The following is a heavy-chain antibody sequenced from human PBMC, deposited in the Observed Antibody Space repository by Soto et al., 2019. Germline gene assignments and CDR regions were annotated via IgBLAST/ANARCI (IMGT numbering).Heavy chain of an antibody. CDR3: AKDHDGGAWSSADY. CDR1: GFTFSNYA. Sequence: GGSLRLSCAASGFTFSNYAMSWVRQAPGKGLEWVSVISGSGGSPDYADSVKGRFTISRDNFKNTLYLQMNSLRAEDTAMYYCAKDHDGGAWSSADYWGQGTLVTVSS. CDR2: ISGSGGSP. D-gene: IGHD6-19*01. J-gene: IGHJ4*02. V-gene: IGHV3-23*01.